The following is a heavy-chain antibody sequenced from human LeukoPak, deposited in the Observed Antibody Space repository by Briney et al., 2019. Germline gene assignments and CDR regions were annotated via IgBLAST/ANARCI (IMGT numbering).Heavy chain of an antibody. V-gene: IGHV3-30*04. D-gene: IGHD3-22*01. Sequence: PGGSLRLSCAASGFTFSSYAMYWVRQAPGKGLEWVAVTSYDGSNKYYADSVKGRFTISRDNSKNTLYLQMNSLRAEDTAVYYCARDRWYYYDSSDYYHDAFDIWGQGTMVTVSS. CDR3: ARDRWYYYDSSDYYHDAFDI. CDR2: TSYDGSNK. CDR1: GFTFSSYA. J-gene: IGHJ3*02.